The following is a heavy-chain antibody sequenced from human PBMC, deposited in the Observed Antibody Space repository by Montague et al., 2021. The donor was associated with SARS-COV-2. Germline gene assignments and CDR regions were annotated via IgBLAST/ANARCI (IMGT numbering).Heavy chain of an antibody. V-gene: IGHV4-34*01. J-gene: IGHJ6*02. CDR1: GGSFSGYY. CDR3: ARGRRILLWFGELLSGGDYYSMDV. CDR2: INHSGST. D-gene: IGHD3-10*01. Sequence: SETLSLTCAVYGGSFSGYYWSWIRQPPGKGLEWIGEINHSGSTNYNPSLKSRVTISVDTSKNQFSLKLGSVTAADTAAYYCARGRRILLWFGELLSGGDYYSMDVWGQGTTVTVSS.